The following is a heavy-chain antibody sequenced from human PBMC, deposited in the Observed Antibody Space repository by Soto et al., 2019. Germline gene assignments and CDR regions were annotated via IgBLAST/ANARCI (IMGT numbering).Heavy chain of an antibody. CDR2: IYYSGST. J-gene: IGHJ6*02. D-gene: IGHD6-6*01. CDR1: GGSISSGGYY. V-gene: IGHV4-31*03. CDR3: AREITEYSSSANNYYYYGMDI. Sequence: SETLSLTCTVSGGSISSGGYYWSWIRQHPGKGLEWIGYIYYSGSTYYNPSLKSRVTISVDTSKNQFSLKLSSVTAADTAVYYCAREITEYSSSANNYYYYGMDIWGQGTTVTVSS.